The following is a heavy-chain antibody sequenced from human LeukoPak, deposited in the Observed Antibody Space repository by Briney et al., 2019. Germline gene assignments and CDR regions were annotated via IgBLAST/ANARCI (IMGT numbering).Heavy chain of an antibody. V-gene: IGHV3-23*01. J-gene: IGHJ4*02. Sequence: GGSPRLSCAASGFTFSSYWMSWVRQAPGKGLEWVSAISGSGGSTYYADSVKGRFTISRDNSKNTLYLQMNSLRAEDTAVYYCANDLSSSPRGDYWGQGTLVTVSS. D-gene: IGHD6-6*01. CDR3: ANDLSSSPRGDY. CDR2: ISGSGGST. CDR1: GFTFSSYW.